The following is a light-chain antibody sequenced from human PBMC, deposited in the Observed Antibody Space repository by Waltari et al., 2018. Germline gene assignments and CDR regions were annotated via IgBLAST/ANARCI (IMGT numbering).Light chain of an antibody. CDR2: LGS. V-gene: IGKV2-28*01. Sequence: DIVMTQSPLSLHVTPGEPAPISCRSSQSLLHSNGYNYLDWYLQKPGQSPQLLIYLGSSRASGVPDRFSGSGSGTDFTLKISRVEAEDVGVYYCMQALQTPLTFGGGTKVEIK. J-gene: IGKJ4*01. CDR3: MQALQTPLT. CDR1: QSLLHSNGYNY.